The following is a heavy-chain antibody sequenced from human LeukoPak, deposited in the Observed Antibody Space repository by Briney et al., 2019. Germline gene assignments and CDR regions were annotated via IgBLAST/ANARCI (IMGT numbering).Heavy chain of an antibody. V-gene: IGHV3-7*03. J-gene: IGHJ4*02. D-gene: IGHD1-26*01. CDR3: ATYSGVHHKTFDD. Sequence: GGSLRLSCAASGISLSRYWMSWVYQAPGEGLEWVANIKQDESEKDYVDSVRGRFTISRDDAQNSLYLQMNSLRAEDTALYYCATYSGVHHKTFDDWGQGTLVTVSS. CDR1: GISLSRYW. CDR2: IKQDESEK.